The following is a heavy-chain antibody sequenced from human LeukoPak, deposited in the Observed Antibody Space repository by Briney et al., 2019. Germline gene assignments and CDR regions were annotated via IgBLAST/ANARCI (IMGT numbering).Heavy chain of an antibody. Sequence: ASVKVSCKASGYTFTSYYMHWMRQAPGQGLEWMGWISTYNGNTNYAQKFQDRVTMTTDTSTSTAYMELRSLRYDDTAVYYCARDDGMVYAKFVDYWGQGTLVTVSP. CDR3: ARDDGMVYAKFVDY. J-gene: IGHJ4*02. CDR1: GYTFTSYY. D-gene: IGHD2-8*01. CDR2: ISTYNGNT. V-gene: IGHV1-18*04.